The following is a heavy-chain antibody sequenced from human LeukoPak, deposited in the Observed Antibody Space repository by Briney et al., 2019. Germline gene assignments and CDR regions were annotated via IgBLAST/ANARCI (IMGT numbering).Heavy chain of an antibody. V-gene: IGHV4-34*01. D-gene: IGHD5-12*01. J-gene: IGHJ4*02. CDR2: ISHSGST. CDR3: ARDPRSYTGYDETFDY. CDR1: GGSFSGYY. Sequence: SETLSLTCAVYGGSFSGYYWSWIRQPPGKGLEWIGEISHSGSTNYNPSLKSRVTMSLDTSEDQFSLKLSSVTAADTAVYYCARDPRSYTGYDETFDYWGQGTLVTVPS.